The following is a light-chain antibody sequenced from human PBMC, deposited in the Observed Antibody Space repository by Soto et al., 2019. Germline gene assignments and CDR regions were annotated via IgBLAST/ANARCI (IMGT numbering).Light chain of an antibody. Sequence: DVQMTQSPATLSASVGDTVTVTCRASQSVSGWLAWYQQKPGEAPKLLIYDASALPRGVPSRFSGSGSGTKFTLTIASLQSDDFATYYCQQYETCSGTFGPGTKVDIK. V-gene: IGKV1-5*01. J-gene: IGKJ1*01. CDR2: DAS. CDR1: QSVSGW. CDR3: QQYETCSGT.